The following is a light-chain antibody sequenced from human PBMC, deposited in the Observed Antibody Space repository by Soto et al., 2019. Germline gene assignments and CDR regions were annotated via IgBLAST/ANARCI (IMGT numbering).Light chain of an antibody. CDR3: QQRSNRPGT. V-gene: IGKV3-11*01. Sequence: EIVVTLSPGALSLSPEERATPSCRASQSVPRSYLAWYQQKPGQAPRLLIYGTSERATGIPARFSGSGSGTDFTLTISSLEPEDVAVYYCQQRSNRPGTFGQGTRLEIK. J-gene: IGKJ5*01. CDR1: QSVPRSY. CDR2: GTS.